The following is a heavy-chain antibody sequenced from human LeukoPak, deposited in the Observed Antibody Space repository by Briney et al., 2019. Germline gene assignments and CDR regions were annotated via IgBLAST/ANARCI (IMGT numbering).Heavy chain of an antibody. CDR1: GGSISSSAW. CDR3: ARANDYGDPLPRYMDV. Sequence: SETLSLTCAVSGGSISSSAWWSWVRQPPGKGLEWIGEIYGSGSTNYNPSLKSRVTISVDKSKNQFSLKLSSVTAADTAVYYCARANDYGDPLPRYMDVWGKGTTVTVSS. CDR2: IYGSGST. J-gene: IGHJ6*03. V-gene: IGHV4-4*02. D-gene: IGHD4-17*01.